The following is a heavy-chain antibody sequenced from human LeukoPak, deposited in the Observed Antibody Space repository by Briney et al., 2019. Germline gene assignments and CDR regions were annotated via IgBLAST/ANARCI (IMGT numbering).Heavy chain of an antibody. Sequence: PGGSLRLSCAGSGFNLSSFVMTWVRQAPGKGLEWVSSISASGRSTYYGDSVKGRFTISRDNSKNTLYLQVSSLRAEDTAVYHCAKKSPIFGVVIPLFDYWGQGTLVSVSS. CDR2: ISASGRST. D-gene: IGHD3-3*01. V-gene: IGHV3-23*01. CDR3: AKKSPIFGVVIPLFDY. CDR1: GFNLSSFV. J-gene: IGHJ4*02.